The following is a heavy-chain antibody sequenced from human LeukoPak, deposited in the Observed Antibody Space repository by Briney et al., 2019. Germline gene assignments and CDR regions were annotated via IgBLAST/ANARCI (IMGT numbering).Heavy chain of an antibody. J-gene: IGHJ3*02. D-gene: IGHD5-12*01. V-gene: IGHV3-30*03. CDR2: ISYDGSNK. CDR1: GFTFSSYG. Sequence: GGSLRLSCAASGFTFSSYGMHWVRQAPGKGLEWVAVISYDGSNKYYADSVKGRFTISRDNSKNTLYLQMNSLRAEDTAVYYCARALGIGYEANAFDIWGQGTMVTVSS. CDR3: ARALGIGYEANAFDI.